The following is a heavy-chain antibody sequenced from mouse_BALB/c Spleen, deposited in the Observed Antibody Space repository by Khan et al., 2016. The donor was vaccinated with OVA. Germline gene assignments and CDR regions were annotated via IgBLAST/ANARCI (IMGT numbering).Heavy chain of an antibody. CDR1: GYTFLNYW. J-gene: IGHJ2*01. CDR2: ITPTTSYT. D-gene: IGHD1-1*01. V-gene: IGHV1-7*01. Sequence: VKLQESGAELAKPEASVKMSCKASGYTFLNYWLHWVKQRPGQGLEWIGYITPTTSYTEYIQNFKDKATLTADKSSTTAYIQLSSLTSEDSAVYYCARRGLRWDLDYWGQGTTLTVSS. CDR3: ARRGLRWDLDY.